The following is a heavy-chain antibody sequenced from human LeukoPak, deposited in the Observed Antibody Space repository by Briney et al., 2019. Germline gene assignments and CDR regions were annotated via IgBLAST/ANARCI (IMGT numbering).Heavy chain of an antibody. D-gene: IGHD3-3*01. CDR1: GGPISSYY. CDR3: ARDMGLYYDFWSGYFDY. V-gene: IGHV4-59*01. J-gene: IGHJ4*02. CDR2: IYYSGST. Sequence: SETLSLTCTVSGGPISSYYWSWLRQPPGKGLEWIGYIYYSGSTNYNPSLKSRVTISVDTSKNQFSLKLSSVTAADTAVYYCARDMGLYYDFWSGYFDYWGQGTLVTVSS.